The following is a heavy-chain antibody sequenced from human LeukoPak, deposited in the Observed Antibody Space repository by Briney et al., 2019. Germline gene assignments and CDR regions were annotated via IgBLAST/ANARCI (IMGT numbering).Heavy chain of an antibody. CDR2: IYSGGST. CDR3: ASSSGWSSYFQH. V-gene: IGHV3-53*01. J-gene: IGHJ1*01. Sequence: GGSLRLSCAASGFTVSSNYMSWVRQAPGKGLEWVSVIYSGGSTYYADSVKGRFTISRDNSKNTLYLQMNSLRADDTAVYYCASSSGWSSYFQHWGQGTLVTVSS. D-gene: IGHD6-19*01. CDR1: GFTVSSNY.